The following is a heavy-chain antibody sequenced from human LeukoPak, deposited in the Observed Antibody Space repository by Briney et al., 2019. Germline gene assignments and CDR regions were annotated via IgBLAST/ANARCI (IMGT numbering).Heavy chain of an antibody. Sequence: PGGSLRLSCTASGFTFGDYAMSWFRQAPGKGLEWVGFIRSKAYGGTTEYAASVKGRFTISRDDSKSIAYLQMNSLKTEDTAAYYCTSEVAGLPVGYWGQGTLVTVSS. CDR3: TSEVAGLPVGY. CDR2: IRSKAYGGTT. J-gene: IGHJ4*02. CDR1: GFTFGDYA. D-gene: IGHD6-19*01. V-gene: IGHV3-49*03.